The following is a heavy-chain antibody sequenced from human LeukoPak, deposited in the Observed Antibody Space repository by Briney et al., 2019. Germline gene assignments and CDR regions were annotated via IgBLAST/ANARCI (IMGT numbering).Heavy chain of an antibody. V-gene: IGHV1-69*13. CDR2: IIPIFGTA. Sequence: SVKVSCKASGGTFSSYAISWVRQAPGQGLEWMGGIIPIFGTANYAQKFQGRVTITADESTSTAYMELSSLRSEDTAVYYCAGDYTTYYYDSSGETEYYFDYWGQGTLVTVSS. D-gene: IGHD3-22*01. CDR1: GGTFSSYA. CDR3: AGDYTTYYYDSSGETEYYFDY. J-gene: IGHJ4*02.